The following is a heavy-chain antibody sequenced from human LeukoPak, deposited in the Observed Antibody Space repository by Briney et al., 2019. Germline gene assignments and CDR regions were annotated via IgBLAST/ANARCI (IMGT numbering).Heavy chain of an antibody. J-gene: IGHJ4*02. CDR2: INPSGGST. D-gene: IGHD3-22*01. V-gene: IGHV1-46*01. CDR3: ARTSLDSSGYYYRLDY. Sequence: ASVKVSCKASGYTFTSYYMHWVRQAPGQGLEWMGIINPSGGSTSYAQKFQGRVTITRNTSISTAYMELSSLRSEDTAVYYCARTSLDSSGYYYRLDYWGQGTLVTVSS. CDR1: GYTFTSYY.